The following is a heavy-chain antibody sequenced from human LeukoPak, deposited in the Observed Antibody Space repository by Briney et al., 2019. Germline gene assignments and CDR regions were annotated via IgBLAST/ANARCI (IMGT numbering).Heavy chain of an antibody. J-gene: IGHJ4*02. D-gene: IGHD3-10*01. CDR2: INHSGGT. V-gene: IGHV4-34*01. CDR1: GGSFSGYY. Sequence: SETLSLTCAVYGGSFSGYYWSWIRQPPGKGLEWIGEINHSGGTNYNPSLKSRVTISVDTSKNQFSLKLSSVTAADTAVYYCAATMVQGVMEFDYWGQGTLVTVSS. CDR3: AATMVQGVMEFDY.